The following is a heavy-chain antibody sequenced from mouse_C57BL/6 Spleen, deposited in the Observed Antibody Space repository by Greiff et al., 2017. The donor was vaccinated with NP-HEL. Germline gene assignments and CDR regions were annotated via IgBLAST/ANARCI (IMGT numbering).Heavy chain of an antibody. D-gene: IGHD2-1*01. CDR3: ARRGGIYYGNYEGYFDY. V-gene: IGHV1-43*01. CDR2: INPSTGGT. J-gene: IGHJ2*01. CDR1: GYSFTGYY. Sequence: VQLQQSGPELVKPGASVKISCKASGYSFTGYYMHWVKHSSEKSLEWIGEINPSTGGTSYNQKFKGKATLTVDKSSSTAYMQLKSLTSEDSAVYYCARRGGIYYGNYEGYFDYWGQGTTLTVSS.